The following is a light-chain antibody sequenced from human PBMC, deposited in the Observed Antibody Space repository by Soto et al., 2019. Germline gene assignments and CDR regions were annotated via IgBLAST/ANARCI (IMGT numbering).Light chain of an antibody. CDR1: QSITNW. Sequence: DIQMTQSPSTLSASVGERVTITCRASQSITNWLAWYQQKPGKAPKFLIYNASNLESGVPSRFSGSGSGTEFTLTISSLQPDAFATYYCQQYNSYPVTFGGGTKVEI. J-gene: IGKJ4*01. CDR3: QQYNSYPVT. CDR2: NAS. V-gene: IGKV1-5*03.